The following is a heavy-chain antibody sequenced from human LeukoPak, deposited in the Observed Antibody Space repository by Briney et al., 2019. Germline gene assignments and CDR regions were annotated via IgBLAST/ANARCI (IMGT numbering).Heavy chain of an antibody. J-gene: IGHJ3*02. CDR3: ARAASNYDILTGYFVDAFDI. CDR2: IYYSGST. CDR1: GGSISSGGYY. Sequence: SETLSLTCTVSGGSISSGGYYWSWIRQHPGKGLEWIGYIYYSGSTYYNPSLKSRVTISVDTSKNQFSLKLSSVTAADTAVYYCARAASNYDILTGYFVDAFDIWGQGTMVTVSS. V-gene: IGHV4-31*03. D-gene: IGHD3-9*01.